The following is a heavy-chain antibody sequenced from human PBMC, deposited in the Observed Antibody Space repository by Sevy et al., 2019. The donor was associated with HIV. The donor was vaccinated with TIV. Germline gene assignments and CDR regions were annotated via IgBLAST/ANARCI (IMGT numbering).Heavy chain of an antibody. CDR1: GFPFSSYA. V-gene: IGHV3-23*01. D-gene: IGHD2-15*01. J-gene: IGHJ4*02. CDR2: ISGSRETE. CDR3: AKRGDGCYEVDY. Sequence: GSLRLSCAASGFPFSSYAMDWVRQAPGKGLEWVSTISGSRETEYDADSVKGRFTISRDQSKNTVFLQMNSLRGDDTAVSYCAKRGDGCYEVDYWGPGTLVTVSS.